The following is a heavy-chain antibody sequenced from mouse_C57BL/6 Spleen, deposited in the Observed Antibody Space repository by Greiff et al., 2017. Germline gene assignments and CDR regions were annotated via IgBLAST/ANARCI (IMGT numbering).Heavy chain of an antibody. Sequence: VQLQQPGAELVRPGSSVKLSCKASGYTFTSYWMHWVKQRPIQGLEWIGNIDPSDSETHYNQKFKDKATLTVDKSSSTAYMQLSSLTSEDSAVYYCARKYSTNYYAMDYWGQGTSVTVSS. CDR1: GYTFTSYW. D-gene: IGHD2-5*01. CDR3: ARKYSTNYYAMDY. V-gene: IGHV1-52*01. CDR2: IDPSDSET. J-gene: IGHJ4*01.